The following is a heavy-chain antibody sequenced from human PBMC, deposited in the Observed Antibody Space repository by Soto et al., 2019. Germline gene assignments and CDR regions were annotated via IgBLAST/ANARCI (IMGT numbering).Heavy chain of an antibody. CDR3: VSWVSAHFDS. CDR1: RYTFKSHG. J-gene: IGHJ5*01. Sequence: PXGSLRLSCAASRYTFKSHGLSWVRQAPGKGLEWVSTIDSSGVNTHYADSVKGRFTISRDNSRNTLHLQMRDLRADDTALYYCVSWVSAHFDSWGQGTVVTVSS. V-gene: IGHV3-23*01. CDR2: IDSSGVNT. D-gene: IGHD3-16*01.